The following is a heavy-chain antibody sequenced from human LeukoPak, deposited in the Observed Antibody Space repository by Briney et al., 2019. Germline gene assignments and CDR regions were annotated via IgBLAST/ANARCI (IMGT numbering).Heavy chain of an antibody. V-gene: IGHV5-51*01. J-gene: IGHJ3*02. D-gene: IGHD6-19*01. CDR3: ARKWGSGWTAFDI. Sequence: GESLKISCKGSGYSFTSYWIGWVRQMPGKGLEWTGIIYPGDSNTRYSPSFQGQVTISADKSISTAYLQWSSLKASDTAIYYCARKWGSGWTAFDIWGQGTMVTVSS. CDR1: GYSFTSYW. CDR2: IYPGDSNT.